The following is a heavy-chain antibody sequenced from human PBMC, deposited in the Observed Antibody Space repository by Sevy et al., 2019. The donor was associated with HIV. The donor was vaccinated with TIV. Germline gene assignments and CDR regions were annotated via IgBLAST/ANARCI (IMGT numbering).Heavy chain of an antibody. V-gene: IGHV4-31*03. CDR3: ARAVAETGDAFDI. Sequence: SETLSLTCTVSGGSISSGGYYWSWIRQHPGKGLEWIGYIYYSGSTYYNPSLKSRVTISVDTSKNQFSLKLSSVTAADTAVYYGARAVAETGDAFDIWGQGTMVTVSS. J-gene: IGHJ3*02. D-gene: IGHD2-15*01. CDR2: IYYSGST. CDR1: GGSISSGGYY.